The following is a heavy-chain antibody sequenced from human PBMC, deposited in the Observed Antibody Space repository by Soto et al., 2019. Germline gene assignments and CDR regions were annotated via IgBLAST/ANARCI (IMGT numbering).Heavy chain of an antibody. D-gene: IGHD6-19*01. J-gene: IGHJ6*02. V-gene: IGHV3-33*01. CDR3: ARDRVAGYYYYYGMDV. Sequence: GGSLRLSCAASGFTFSSYGMHWVRQAPGKGLEWVAVIWYDGSNKYYADSVKGRFTISRDNSKNTLYLQMNSLRAEDTAVYYCARDRVAGYYYYYGMDVWGQGTTVTVSS. CDR1: GFTFSSYG. CDR2: IWYDGSNK.